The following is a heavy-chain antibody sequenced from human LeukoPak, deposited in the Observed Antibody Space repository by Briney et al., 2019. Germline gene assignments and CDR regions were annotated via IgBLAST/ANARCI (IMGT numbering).Heavy chain of an antibody. D-gene: IGHD6-6*01. CDR3: ARELAARPGVQSAFDI. CDR2: ISAYNGNT. Sequence: ASVKVSCKASGYTFTSYGISWVRQAPGQGLEWMGWISAYNGNTNCAQKLQGRVTMTTDTSTSTAYMELRSLRSDDTAVYYCARELAARPGVQSAFDIWGQGTMVTVSS. CDR1: GYTFTSYG. V-gene: IGHV1-18*01. J-gene: IGHJ3*02.